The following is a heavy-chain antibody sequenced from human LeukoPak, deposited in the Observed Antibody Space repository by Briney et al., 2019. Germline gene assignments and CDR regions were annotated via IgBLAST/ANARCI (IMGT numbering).Heavy chain of an antibody. CDR3: ARAFGVTTPGW. D-gene: IGHD4-17*01. J-gene: IGHJ4*02. CDR2: IKSKTDGGTT. CDR1: GFTFSNAW. Sequence: KPGGSLRLSCAASGFTFSNAWMSWVRQAPGKGLEWVGRIKSKTDGGTTDYAAPVKGRFTISRDNAKNTLYLQMNSLRAEDTAFYYCARAFGVTTPGWWGQGTLVTVSS. V-gene: IGHV3-15*05.